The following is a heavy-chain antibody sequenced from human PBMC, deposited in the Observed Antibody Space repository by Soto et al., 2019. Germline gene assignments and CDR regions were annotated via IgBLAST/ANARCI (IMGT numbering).Heavy chain of an antibody. D-gene: IGHD2-2*01. CDR3: ARYCSTTRCPFDY. J-gene: IGHJ4*02. CDR2: SYHSGNA. V-gene: IGHV4-31*03. CDR1: GASISSGGYY. Sequence: QVQLQESGPGLVKPSQTLSLTCTVSGASISSGGYYWGWIRQQPGKGLEWIGYSYHSGNAYYNPSLKSRVTVSVDTSKNQSSLKVNSVTAADTAVYYCARYCSTTRCPFDYWGQGTLVTVSS.